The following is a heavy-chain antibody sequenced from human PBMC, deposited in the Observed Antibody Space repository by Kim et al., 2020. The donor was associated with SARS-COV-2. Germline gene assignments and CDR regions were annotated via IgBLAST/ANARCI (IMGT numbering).Heavy chain of an antibody. CDR3: AKDHGVYGDYDPAEGDFDY. V-gene: IGHV3-30*18. CDR1: GFTFRSYG. J-gene: IGHJ4*02. D-gene: IGHD4-17*01. CDR2: VSEDGTKT. Sequence: GGSLRLSCAASGFTFRSYGMHWARQAPGQGLEWVAVVSEDGTKTYYADPVQGRFTISRDNSKNTLYLQMDSLRGDDTAVYFCAKDHGVYGDYDPAEGDFDYWGQGTLVTVSS.